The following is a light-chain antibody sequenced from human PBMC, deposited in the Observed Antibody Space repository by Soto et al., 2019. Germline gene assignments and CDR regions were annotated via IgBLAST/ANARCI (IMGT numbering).Light chain of an antibody. CDR1: STDIGDYNY. CDR3: CSYAGSPYV. CDR2: DVT. Sequence: QSVLTQPRSVSGSPGQSVTISCTGTSTDIGDYNYVSWYQQHPGKAPKLMIYDVTKRPSGVPDRFSGSKSGNTASLTISGIQPEDEADYYCCSYAGSPYVFGIGTKGTVL. V-gene: IGLV2-11*01. J-gene: IGLJ1*01.